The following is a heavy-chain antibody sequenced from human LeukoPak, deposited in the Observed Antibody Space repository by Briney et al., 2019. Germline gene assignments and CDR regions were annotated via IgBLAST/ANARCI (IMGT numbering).Heavy chain of an antibody. CDR2: ISYDGSNK. V-gene: IGHV3-30*18. CDR1: GFTFSSYG. Sequence: GRSLRLSCAASGFTFSSYGMHWVRQAPGKGLEWVAVISYDGSNKYYADSVKGRFTISIDNSKNTLYLQMNSLRAEDTAVYYCAKDFTHIVVVTASRTGYYGMDVWGQGTTVTVSS. D-gene: IGHD2-21*02. CDR3: AKDFTHIVVVTASRTGYYGMDV. J-gene: IGHJ6*02.